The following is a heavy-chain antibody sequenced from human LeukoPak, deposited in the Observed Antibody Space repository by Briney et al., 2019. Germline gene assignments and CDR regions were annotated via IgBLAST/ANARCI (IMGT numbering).Heavy chain of an antibody. D-gene: IGHD3-22*01. CDR2: INHSGST. Sequence: ASETLSLTCAVYGGSFSGYYWSWIRQPPGKGLEWIGEINHSGSTNYNPSLKSRVTISVDTSKNQFSLKLSSVTAADTAVYYCARSSPYRGAMIVVYWGQGTLVTVSS. J-gene: IGHJ4*02. V-gene: IGHV4-34*01. CDR1: GGSFSGYY. CDR3: ARSSPYRGAMIVVY.